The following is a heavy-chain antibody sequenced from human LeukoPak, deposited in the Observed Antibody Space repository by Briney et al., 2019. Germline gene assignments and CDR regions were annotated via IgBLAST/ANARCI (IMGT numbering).Heavy chain of an antibody. Sequence: SSETLSLTCTVSGGSISSHYWSWIRQPPGKGLGWIGYIYYSGNTNYNPSLKSRVTISVDTSKNHFSLKLSSVTAADTAVYYCARHPGGSISLWGQGTLVTVSS. V-gene: IGHV4-59*08. CDR3: ARHPGGSISL. D-gene: IGHD3-10*01. CDR2: IYYSGNT. J-gene: IGHJ4*02. CDR1: GGSISSHY.